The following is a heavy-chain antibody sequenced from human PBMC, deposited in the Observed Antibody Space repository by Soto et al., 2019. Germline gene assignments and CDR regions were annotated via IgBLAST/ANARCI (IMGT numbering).Heavy chain of an antibody. Sequence: ASVKVSCKASGYTFTGYYMHWVRQAAGQGLEWMGWFNPNSGDTNYAKKFQGRVNMTRDTSISTAYMKLSRLRSDDTAVYSCVRITVFGVVGFDNWGQGTLVTVSS. CDR2: FNPNSGDT. CDR1: GYTFTGYY. V-gene: IGHV1-2*02. J-gene: IGHJ4*02. CDR3: VRITVFGVVGFDN. D-gene: IGHD3-3*01.